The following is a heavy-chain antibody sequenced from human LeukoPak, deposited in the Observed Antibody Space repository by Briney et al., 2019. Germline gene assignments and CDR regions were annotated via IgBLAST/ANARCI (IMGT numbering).Heavy chain of an antibody. J-gene: IGHJ4*02. D-gene: IGHD6-19*01. CDR2: SSGSGGST. V-gene: IGHV3-23*01. CDR1: GFTFSTYD. Sequence: GGSLRLSRAASGFTFSTYDMSWVRQAPGKGLEWVSASSGSGGSTYYADSVKGRFTISRDNSKNTLYLQMNSLRAEDTAVYYCARVSWFHVSSGSDYWGQGTLVTVSS. CDR3: ARVSWFHVSSGSDY.